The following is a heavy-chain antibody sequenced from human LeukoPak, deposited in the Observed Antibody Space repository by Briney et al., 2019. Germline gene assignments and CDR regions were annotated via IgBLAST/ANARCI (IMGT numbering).Heavy chain of an antibody. D-gene: IGHD3-10*01. CDR2: IYHSGST. V-gene: IGHV4-38-2*02. CDR1: GYSISSGYY. J-gene: IGHJ4*02. Sequence: SETLSLTCTVSGYSISSGYYWGWIRQPPGKGLEWIGSIYHSGSTYYNPSLKSRVTISVDTSKNQFSLKLSSVTAADTAVYYCARRKRGSGSYYYDYWGQGTLVTVSS. CDR3: ARRKRGSGSYYYDY.